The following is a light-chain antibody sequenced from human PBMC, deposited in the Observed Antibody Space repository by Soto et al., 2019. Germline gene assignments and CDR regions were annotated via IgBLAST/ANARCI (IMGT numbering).Light chain of an antibody. CDR1: QSVGSN. V-gene: IGKV3-15*01. Sequence: EILLTQSPATLPVSRGERATLSCRASQSVGSNLAWFQQKPGQAPRLLIYGASTRATGISDRFSGSGSGTEFTLTISRLQSEDFAVYYCQQYNNWPPITFGQGTRLDIK. J-gene: IGKJ5*01. CDR2: GAS. CDR3: QQYNNWPPIT.